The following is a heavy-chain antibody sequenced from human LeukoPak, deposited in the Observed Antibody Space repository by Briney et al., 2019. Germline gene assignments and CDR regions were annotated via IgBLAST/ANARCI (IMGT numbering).Heavy chain of an antibody. CDR1: GFAFSSFA. CDR3: TKELHVAVAVADYYYFYMDV. Sequence: GGSLRLSCAASGFAFSSFAVGWVRQSPGKGLEWLSTINGGGNTTFYADSVKGRFTISRDNSKNTLYLHMDSLRPDDTAIYYCTKELHVAVAVADYYYFYMDVWGRGTAGTVSS. CDR2: INGGGNTT. J-gene: IGHJ6*03. D-gene: IGHD6-19*01. V-gene: IGHV3-23*01.